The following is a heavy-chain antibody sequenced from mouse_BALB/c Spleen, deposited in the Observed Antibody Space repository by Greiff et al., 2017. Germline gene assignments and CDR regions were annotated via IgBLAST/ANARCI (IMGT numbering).Heavy chain of an antibody. CDR1: GFNIKDTY. CDR3: ANYDAGLYAMDY. CDR2: IDPANGNT. Sequence: EVMLVESGAELVKPGASVKLSCTASGFNIKDTYMHWVKQRPEQGLEWIGRIDPANGNTKYDPKFQGKATITADTSSNTAYLQLSSLTSEDTAVYYCANYDAGLYAMDYWGQGTSVTVSS. V-gene: IGHV14-3*02. J-gene: IGHJ4*01. D-gene: IGHD2-4*01.